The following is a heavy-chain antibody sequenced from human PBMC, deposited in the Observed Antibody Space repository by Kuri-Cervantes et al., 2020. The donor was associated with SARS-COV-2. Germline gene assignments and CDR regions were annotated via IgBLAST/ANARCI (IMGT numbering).Heavy chain of an antibody. CDR1: GGTFSSYA. Sequence: SVKVSCKASGGTFSSYAISWVRQAPGQGLEWMGGIIPIFGTANYAQKFQGRVTITTDESTSTAYMELSSPRSEDTAVYYCAGVGYCSSTSCYAFDYWGQGTLVTVSS. CDR3: AGVGYCSSTSCYAFDY. D-gene: IGHD2-2*01. J-gene: IGHJ4*02. V-gene: IGHV1-69*05. CDR2: IIPIFGTA.